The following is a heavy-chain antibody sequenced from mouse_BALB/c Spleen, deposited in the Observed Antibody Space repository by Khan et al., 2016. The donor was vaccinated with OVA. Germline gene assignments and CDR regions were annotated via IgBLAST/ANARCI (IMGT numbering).Heavy chain of an antibody. Sequence: VQLQQSGPGLVKPSQSLSLTCTVTGYSITSDYAWNWIRQFPGNKLEWMGYISYSGRTSYNPSLKSRISITRDQSKNQFFLQLNSVTTEDTATXYCARSVTITTVVATDFDYWGQGTTLTVSS. D-gene: IGHD1-1*01. CDR2: ISYSGRT. V-gene: IGHV3-2*02. CDR3: ARSVTITTVVATDFDY. CDR1: GYSITSDYA. J-gene: IGHJ2*01.